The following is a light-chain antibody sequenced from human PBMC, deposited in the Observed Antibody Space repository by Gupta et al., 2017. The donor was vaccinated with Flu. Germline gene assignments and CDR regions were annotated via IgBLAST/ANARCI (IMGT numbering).Light chain of an antibody. V-gene: IGKV3-20*01. CDR3: QQYGSSPPLT. Sequence: TLSLSPGERATLSCRASQRVSSSYLAWYQQKPGQAPRLLIYGASSRATGIPDRFSGSGSGTDFTLTISRLEPEDFAVYYCQQYGSSPPLTFGGGTKVEIK. J-gene: IGKJ4*01. CDR2: GAS. CDR1: QRVSSSY.